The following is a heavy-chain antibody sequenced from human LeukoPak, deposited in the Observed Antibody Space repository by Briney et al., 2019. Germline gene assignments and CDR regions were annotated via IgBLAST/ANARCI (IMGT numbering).Heavy chain of an antibody. CDR2: ISSSGSTI. J-gene: IGHJ4*03. V-gene: IGHV3-11*04. CDR1: GFTFSDYY. D-gene: IGHD1-26*01. Sequence: GGSLRLSCAASGFTFSDYYMSWIRQAPGKGLEWVSYISSSGSTIYYADSVKGRFTISRDNAKNSVYLQMNNLRAADTALYYCTRDPAYYLRYGYFDYWGQGILVTVSS. CDR3: TRDPAYYLRYGYFDY.